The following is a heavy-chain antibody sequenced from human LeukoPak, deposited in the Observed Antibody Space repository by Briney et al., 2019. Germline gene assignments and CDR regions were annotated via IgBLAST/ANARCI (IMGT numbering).Heavy chain of an antibody. D-gene: IGHD6-19*01. Sequence: GRSLRLSCTASGFTFGDYAMTWVRQAPGKGLEWVSYISSSGSTIYYADSVKGRFTISRDNAKNSLYLQMNSLRAEDTAVYYCARGAQWLEPDDNWFDPWGQGTLVTVSS. J-gene: IGHJ5*02. V-gene: IGHV3-11*04. CDR1: GFTFGDYA. CDR2: ISSSGSTI. CDR3: ARGAQWLEPDDNWFDP.